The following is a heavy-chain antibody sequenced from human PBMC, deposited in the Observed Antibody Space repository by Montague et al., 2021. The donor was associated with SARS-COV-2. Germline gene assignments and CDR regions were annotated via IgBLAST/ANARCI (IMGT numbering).Heavy chain of an antibody. J-gene: IGHJ3*01. CDR2: IDNDGRGT. Sequence: SLRLSCAASGLNFRSYYIHWVRQAPGSGLVWVSRIDNDGRGTIYADSVKGRFTISRDNAKNTLFLQMNSLRADDTAVYYCARGGFNHGFDVWGQGTVVTVSS. D-gene: IGHD1-14*01. V-gene: IGHV3-74*01. CDR3: ARGGFNHGFDV. CDR1: GLNFRSYY.